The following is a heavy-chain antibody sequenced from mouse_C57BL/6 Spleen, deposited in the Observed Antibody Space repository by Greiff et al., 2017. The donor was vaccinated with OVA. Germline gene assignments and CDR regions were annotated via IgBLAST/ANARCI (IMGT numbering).Heavy chain of an antibody. J-gene: IGHJ4*01. CDR2: IRNKANGYTT. V-gene: IGHV7-3*01. Sequence: EVQGVESGGGLVQPGGSLSLSCAASGFTFTDYYMSWVRQPPGQALEWLGFIRNKANGYTTEYSASVKGRFTISRDNSQSILYRQRNALRAEDSATYDCARSSGSSRYDAMDDWGQGTSVTVSS. D-gene: IGHD1-1*01. CDR3: ARSSGSSRYDAMDD. CDR1: GFTFTDYY.